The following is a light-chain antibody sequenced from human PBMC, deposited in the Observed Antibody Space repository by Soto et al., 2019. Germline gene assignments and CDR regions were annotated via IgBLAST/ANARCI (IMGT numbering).Light chain of an antibody. V-gene: IGKV4-1*01. CDR3: QQYYTTTLT. Sequence: DIVTTQSPDSLAVSLGERATINCKSSQSVLYSSNDRNYLGWFQQKLRQPPKXXLSWASTRESGVPERFSGSGAGTDCTRTISSLQAEDLEVDYCQQYYTTTLTFGGGTKVDIK. CDR1: QSVLYSSNDRNY. CDR2: WAS. J-gene: IGKJ4*01.